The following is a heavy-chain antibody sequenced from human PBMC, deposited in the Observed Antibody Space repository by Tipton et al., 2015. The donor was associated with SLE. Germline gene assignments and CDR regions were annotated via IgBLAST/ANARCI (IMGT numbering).Heavy chain of an antibody. CDR2: IHYSGSK. V-gene: IGHV4-39*07. J-gene: IGHJ4*02. CDR3: ARTIAAAKTSFDF. CDR1: GGSISDNNYY. Sequence: TLSLTCTVSGGSISDNNYYWGWIRQPPGKGLEWIGNIHYSGSKFDNPSLRSRVTISLDTSKNQFSLRLTSVTAADTAVYYCARTIAAAKTSFDFWGQGTLVTVSS. D-gene: IGHD2-2*01.